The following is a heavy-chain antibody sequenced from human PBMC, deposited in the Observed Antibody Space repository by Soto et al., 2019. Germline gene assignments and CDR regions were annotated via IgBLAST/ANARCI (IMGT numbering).Heavy chain of an antibody. CDR3: ARAPTYSYGSGTPYYFYAMDV. CDR1: GDSGGRYY. CDR2: IYNSGST. V-gene: IGHV4-59*02. Sequence: SETLSLTCTVSGDSGGRYYWNWIRQPPGKGLEWIGYIYNSGSTNYNPSLKSRVTISVDTSKNQFSLTLTSVTAADTAVYYCARAPTYSYGSGTPYYFYAMDVWGQGTTVTVSS. D-gene: IGHD3-10*01. J-gene: IGHJ6*02.